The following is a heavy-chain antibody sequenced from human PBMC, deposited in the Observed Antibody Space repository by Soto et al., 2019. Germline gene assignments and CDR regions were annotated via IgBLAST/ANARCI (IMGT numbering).Heavy chain of an antibody. Sequence: ASVKVSCKASGYTFTGYYMHWVRQAPGQGLEWMGWINPNSGGTNYAQKFQGWVTMTRDTSISTAYMELSRLRSDDTAVYYCARAGYSSSWYVGLNYYYYGMDVWGQGTTVTVSS. D-gene: IGHD6-13*01. CDR1: GYTFTGYY. CDR3: ARAGYSSSWYVGLNYYYYGMDV. CDR2: INPNSGGT. V-gene: IGHV1-2*04. J-gene: IGHJ6*02.